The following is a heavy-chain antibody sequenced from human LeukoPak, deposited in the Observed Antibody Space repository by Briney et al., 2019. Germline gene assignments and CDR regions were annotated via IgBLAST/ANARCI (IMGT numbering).Heavy chain of an antibody. CDR2: IYPGDSDT. D-gene: IGHD6-13*01. CDR1: GYTFTSYW. CDR3: ARSYSQGIAAAGTLDYYYGMDV. Sequence: ASVKVSCKASGYTFTSYWIGWVRQMPGKGLEWMGIIYPGDSDTRYSPSFQGQVTISADKSISTAYLQWSSLKASDTAMYYCARSYSQGIAAAGTLDYYYGMDVWGQGTTVTVSS. J-gene: IGHJ6*02. V-gene: IGHV5-51*01.